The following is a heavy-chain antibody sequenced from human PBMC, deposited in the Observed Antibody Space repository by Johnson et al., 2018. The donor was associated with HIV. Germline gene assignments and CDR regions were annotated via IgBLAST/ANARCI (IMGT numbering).Heavy chain of an antibody. CDR2: IYSGGST. V-gene: IGHV3-53*01. CDR3: VKEAITMEVDI. J-gene: IGHJ3*02. D-gene: IGHD3-10*01. Sequence: VQLLESGGGLIQPGGSLRLSCAASGFNVSSNYMSWVRQAPGKGLEWLSVIYSGGSTYYADSVKGRFTISRDNSKNTLYLQMDSLRADDTAVYYCVKEAITMEVDIWGQGTTVTVSS. CDR1: GFNVSSNY.